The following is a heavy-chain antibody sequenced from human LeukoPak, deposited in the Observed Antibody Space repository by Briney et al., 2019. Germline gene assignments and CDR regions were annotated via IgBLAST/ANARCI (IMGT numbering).Heavy chain of an antibody. CDR2: IYYSGTT. V-gene: IGHV4-39*01. J-gene: IGHJ4*02. Sequence: PSETLSLTCTVSGGSISSSSYSWGWIRHPPGKGLEWTGSIYYSGTTYYNPSLKSRVTISVDTSKIRFSLKLSSVAATDAAVYFCARLRFDLWSGYTPPYFDDWGQRTLVTASS. D-gene: IGHD3-3*01. CDR3: ARLRFDLWSGYTPPYFDD. CDR1: GGSISSSSYS.